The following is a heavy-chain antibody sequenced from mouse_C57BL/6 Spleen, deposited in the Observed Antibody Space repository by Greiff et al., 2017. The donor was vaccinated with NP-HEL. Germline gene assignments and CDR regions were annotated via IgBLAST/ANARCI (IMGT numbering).Heavy chain of an antibody. V-gene: IGHV1-52*01. CDR1: GYTFTSYW. J-gene: IGHJ3*01. CDR3: ARSDGTPFAY. D-gene: IGHD1-1*01. CDR2: IDPSDSET. Sequence: QVQLQQSGAELVRPGSSVKLSCKASGYTFTSYWMHWVKQRPIQGLEWIGNIDPSDSETHYNQKFKDKATLTVDKSSSTAYMQLSSLTSEDSAVYYCARSDGTPFAYWGQGTLVTVSA.